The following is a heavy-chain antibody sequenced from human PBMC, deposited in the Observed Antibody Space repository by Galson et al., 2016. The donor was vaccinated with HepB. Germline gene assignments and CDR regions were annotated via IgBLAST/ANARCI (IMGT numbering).Heavy chain of an antibody. CDR3: ATEYVLRSLESSSYYFYGLDV. Sequence: SLRLSCAASGFSFGNHAMSWVRQAPGKGLEWVSAISASGGSPYYAESVKGRFTISRDNSKNTLYLEMNNLRAEDTAIYYCATEYVLRSLESSSYYFYGLDVWGQGTTVTVSS. CDR2: ISASGGSP. CDR1: GFSFGNHA. J-gene: IGHJ6*02. D-gene: IGHD3-3*01. V-gene: IGHV3-23*01.